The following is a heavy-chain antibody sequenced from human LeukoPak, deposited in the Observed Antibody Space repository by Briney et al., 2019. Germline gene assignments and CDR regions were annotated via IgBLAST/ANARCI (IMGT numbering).Heavy chain of an antibody. CDR3: ARDPTDYGDYGWFDP. V-gene: IGHV3-30*04. D-gene: IGHD4-17*01. CDR2: ISYDGSNK. Sequence: GGSLRLSCAASGFTFSSYAMHWVRQAPGKGLGWVAVISYDGSNKYYADSVKGRFTISRDNSKNTLYLQMNSLRAEGTAVYYCARDPTDYGDYGWFDPWGQGTLVTVSS. CDR1: GFTFSSYA. J-gene: IGHJ5*02.